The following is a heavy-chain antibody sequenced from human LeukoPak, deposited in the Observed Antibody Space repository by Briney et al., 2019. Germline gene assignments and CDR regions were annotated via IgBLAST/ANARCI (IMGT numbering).Heavy chain of an antibody. D-gene: IGHD1-1*01. V-gene: IGHV3-23*01. J-gene: IGHJ5*02. CDR1: GFTFSTYA. CDR3: ARDSYNWNDNWFDP. Sequence: GGSLRLSCAASGFTFSTYAMTWVRQAPGKGPEWVSAISGSGGSTYYADSVKGRFTISRDNSKNTLYLQMNSLRAEDTAVYYCARDSYNWNDNWFDPWGQGTLVTVSS. CDR2: ISGSGGST.